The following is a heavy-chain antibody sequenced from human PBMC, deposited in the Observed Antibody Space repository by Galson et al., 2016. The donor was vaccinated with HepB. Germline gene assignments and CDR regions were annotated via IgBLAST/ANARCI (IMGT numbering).Heavy chain of an antibody. J-gene: IGHJ4*02. CDR2: ISYNGGKT. Sequence: SLRLSCAAAGFTFSSYGMHWVRQAPGKGLEWVAVISYNGGKTSYADSVKGRFTISRDSSKNTLYLQMNSLRAEDTGVYYCAKDLEKVVVIYSVDYWGQGTLVTVST. D-gene: IGHD3-22*01. CDR3: AKDLEKVVVIYSVDY. CDR1: GFTFSSYG. V-gene: IGHV3-30*18.